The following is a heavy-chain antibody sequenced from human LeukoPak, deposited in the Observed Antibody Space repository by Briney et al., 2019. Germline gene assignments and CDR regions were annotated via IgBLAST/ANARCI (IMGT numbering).Heavy chain of an antibody. CDR3: ARTTTTFDD. CDR2: IYTSGST. CDR1: DGSISSYY. J-gene: IGHJ4*02. V-gene: IGHV4-4*07. Sequence: SETLSLTCTVSDGSISSYYWSWIRQPAGKGLEWIGRIYTSGSTNYSPSLKGRVTISVDTSKNHFSLNLTSVTAADTAVYYCARTTTTFDDWGQGTLVTVSS. D-gene: IGHD4-11*01.